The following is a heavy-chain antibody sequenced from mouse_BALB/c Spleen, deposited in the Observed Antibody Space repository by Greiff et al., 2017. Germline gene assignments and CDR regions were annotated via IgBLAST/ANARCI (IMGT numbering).Heavy chain of an antibody. J-gene: IGHJ2*01. CDR3: ARDGGDYYGYGY. Sequence: EVKLMESGGGLVQPGGSLRLSCATSGFTFTDYYMSWVRQPPGKALEWLGFIRNKANGYTTEYSASVKGRFTISRDNSQSILYLQMNTLRAEDSATYYCARDGGDYYGYGYWGQGTTLTVSS. CDR1: GFTFTDYY. CDR2: IRNKANGYTT. D-gene: IGHD1-2*01. V-gene: IGHV7-3*02.